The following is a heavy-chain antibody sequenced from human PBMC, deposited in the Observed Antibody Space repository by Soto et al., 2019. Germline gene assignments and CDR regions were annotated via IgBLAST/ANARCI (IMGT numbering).Heavy chain of an antibody. Sequence: ASVKVSCKASGYTFTSYDINWVRQATGQGLEWMGWMNPNSGNTGYAQKFQGRVTMTRNTSISTAYMELSSLRSEDTAVYYCTSGVVVVPAASDYYYYMDVWGKGTTVTVSS. J-gene: IGHJ6*03. CDR1: GYTFTSYD. D-gene: IGHD2-2*01. V-gene: IGHV1-8*01. CDR2: MNPNSGNT. CDR3: TSGVVVVPAASDYYYYMDV.